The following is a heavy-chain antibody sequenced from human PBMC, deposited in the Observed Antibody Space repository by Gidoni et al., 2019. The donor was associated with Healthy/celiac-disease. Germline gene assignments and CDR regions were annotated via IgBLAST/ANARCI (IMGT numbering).Heavy chain of an antibody. CDR1: GFTFDDYT. CDR3: AKAADVSGWIVG. J-gene: IGHJ4*02. V-gene: IGHV3-43*01. Sequence: EVQLVESGGVVVQPGGSMRLSCAASGFTFDDYTMHWVRQAPGKGLGCVSLISWDGGSTYYAASVKGRFTISRDNSKNSLYLQMNSLRTEDTALYYCAKAADVSGWIVGWGQGTLVTVSS. CDR2: ISWDGGST. D-gene: IGHD6-19*01.